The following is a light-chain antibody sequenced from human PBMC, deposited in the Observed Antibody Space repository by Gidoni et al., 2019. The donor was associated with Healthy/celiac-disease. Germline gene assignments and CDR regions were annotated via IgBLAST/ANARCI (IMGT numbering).Light chain of an antibody. J-gene: IGKJ2*01. V-gene: IGKV3-15*01. CDR3: QQYNNWPKT. Sequence: EIVMTQSPATLSVSPGERATLSCRASQRVSSNLAWYQQKPGQAPRLLIYGASTRATGIPARFSGSGSGTEFTLTISSLQSEDFAVYYCQQYNNWPKTFXQXTKLEIK. CDR2: GAS. CDR1: QRVSSN.